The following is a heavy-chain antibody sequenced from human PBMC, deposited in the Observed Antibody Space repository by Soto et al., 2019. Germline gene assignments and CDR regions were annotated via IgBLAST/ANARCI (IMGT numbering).Heavy chain of an antibody. Sequence: PGESLKISCKGSGYTFTSYDINWVRQATGQGLEWMGWMNPNSGNTGYAQKFQGRVTMTRNTSISTAYMELSSLRSEDTAVYYCARGREYCSSTSCYGEAAFDIWGQGTMVTVSS. V-gene: IGHV1-8*01. D-gene: IGHD2-2*01. CDR1: GYTFTSYD. CDR3: ARGREYCSSTSCYGEAAFDI. J-gene: IGHJ3*02. CDR2: MNPNSGNT.